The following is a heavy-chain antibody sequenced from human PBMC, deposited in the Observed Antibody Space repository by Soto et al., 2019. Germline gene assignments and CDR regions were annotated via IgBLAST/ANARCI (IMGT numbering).Heavy chain of an antibody. D-gene: IGHD3-10*01. V-gene: IGHV4-59*12. CDR2: IYYSGST. CDR1: GDSISSYY. J-gene: IGHJ4*02. CDR3: ARYGSGSYYPTTFDY. Sequence: PSETLSLTCTVSGDSISSYYWSWIRQPPGKGLEWIGYIYYSGSTNYNPSLKSRVTISVDTSQNQFSLKLSSVTAADTAVYFCARYGSGSYYPTTFDYWGQGALVTVSS.